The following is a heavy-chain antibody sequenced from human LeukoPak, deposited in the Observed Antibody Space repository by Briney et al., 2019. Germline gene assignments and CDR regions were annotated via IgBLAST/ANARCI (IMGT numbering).Heavy chain of an antibody. D-gene: IGHD3-10*01. CDR1: GFIFGNYA. V-gene: IGHV3-30-3*01. CDR2: ISYHGRNI. CDR3: AKGRGSYNALDI. Sequence: GGSLRLSCAASGFIFGNYAMHWVRQAPGKGLEWVAAISYHGRNIYYADSVKGRFIISRDNSENTLCLQMSSLTTEDTAMYYCAKGRGSYNALDIWGQGTVVTVSS. J-gene: IGHJ3*02.